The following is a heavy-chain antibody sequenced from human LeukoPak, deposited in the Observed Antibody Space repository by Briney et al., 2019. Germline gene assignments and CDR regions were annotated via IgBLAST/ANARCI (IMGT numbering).Heavy chain of an antibody. Sequence: GGSLRLSCAASGFTFSSDDMNWVRQAPGKGLEWVSGISGNGYSTHYADSVKGRFTISRDNSKNTLSLQMNSLRAEDTAVYYCAKVNWCSASCADAWGQGTLVTVSS. V-gene: IGHV3-23*01. CDR1: GFTFSSDD. J-gene: IGHJ4*02. CDR3: AKVNWCSASCADA. CDR2: ISGNGYST. D-gene: IGHD2-2*01.